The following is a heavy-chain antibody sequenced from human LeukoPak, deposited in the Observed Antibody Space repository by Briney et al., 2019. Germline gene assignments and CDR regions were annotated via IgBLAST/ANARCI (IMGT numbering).Heavy chain of an antibody. Sequence: GGSLRLSCAASGFTFSSYAMSWVRQAPGKGLEWVSAISGSGGSTYYADSVKGRFTISRDDLRNTLYLQMNSLRAEDTAVYYCARDVSGDYLDFWGQGTLVTVSS. V-gene: IGHV3-23*01. J-gene: IGHJ4*02. CDR1: GFTFSSYA. CDR3: ARDVSGDYLDF. CDR2: ISGSGGST. D-gene: IGHD3-3*02.